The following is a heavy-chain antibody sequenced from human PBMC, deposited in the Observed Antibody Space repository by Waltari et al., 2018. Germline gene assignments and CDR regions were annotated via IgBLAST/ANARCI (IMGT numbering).Heavy chain of an antibody. D-gene: IGHD3-16*02. CDR1: GYTFTGYY. CDR3: ARERLRLGELSLYLSR. Sequence: QVQLVQSGAEVKKPGASVKVSCKASGYTFTGYYMHWVRQAPGQGLEWIEWIHPNSGGTNYAQKCQGRVTRTRDTSISTAYMELSRLRADDTAVYYCARERLRLGELSLYLSRWGQGTLVTVSS. V-gene: IGHV1-2*02. CDR2: IHPNSGGT. J-gene: IGHJ4*02.